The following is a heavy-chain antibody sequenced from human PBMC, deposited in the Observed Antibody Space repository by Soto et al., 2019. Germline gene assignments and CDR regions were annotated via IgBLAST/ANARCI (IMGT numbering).Heavy chain of an antibody. Sequence: ASVKVSCKASGYTFTSYYIHWVRQAPGQGLEWVGIINPTLGTTIYAQKFQGRVTMTRDTSTSTVYMDLSSLRSEDTAVYYCARDEVSGARRKNNWFDPWGQGTLVTVSS. CDR1: GYTFTSYY. CDR2: INPTLGTT. V-gene: IGHV1-46*01. D-gene: IGHD1-1*01. J-gene: IGHJ5*02. CDR3: ARDEVSGARRKNNWFDP.